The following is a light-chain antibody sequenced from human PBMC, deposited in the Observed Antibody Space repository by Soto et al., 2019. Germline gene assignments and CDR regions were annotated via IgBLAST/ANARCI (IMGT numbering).Light chain of an antibody. CDR1: QSISSR. V-gene: IGKV1-5*01. CDR2: DAS. Sequence: DIQMTQSPSTLSASVGDRVTITCRASQSISSRLAWYQQKPGKAPKLLSYDASSLESGVPSRFSGSGSGTEFTLTISSLQPDDFATYYCQQYNSYPWTFGQGTKVEIK. CDR3: QQYNSYPWT. J-gene: IGKJ1*01.